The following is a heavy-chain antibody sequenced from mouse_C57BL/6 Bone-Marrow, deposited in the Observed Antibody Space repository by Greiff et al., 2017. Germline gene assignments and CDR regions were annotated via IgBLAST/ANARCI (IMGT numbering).Heavy chain of an antibody. V-gene: IGHV1-82*01. J-gene: IGHJ1*03. CDR3: ARRGSSDGYQQSFYWYFDV. CDR2: IYPGDGDT. CDR1: GYAFSSSW. D-gene: IGHD2-3*01. Sequence: QVQLQQSGPELVKPGASVKISCKASGYAFSSSWMNWVKQRPGKGLEWIGRIYPGDGDTNYNGKFKGKATLTADKSSSTAYMQLSSLTSEDSAVYFCARRGSSDGYQQSFYWYFDVWGTGTTVTVSS.